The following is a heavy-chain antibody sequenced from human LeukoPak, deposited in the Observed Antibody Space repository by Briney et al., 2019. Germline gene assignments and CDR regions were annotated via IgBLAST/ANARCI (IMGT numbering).Heavy chain of an antibody. V-gene: IGHV1-2*02. Sequence: GASVKVSCKASGYTFTGYYMHWVRQAPGQGLEWMGWINPNSGGTNYAQKFQGRVTMTRDTSISTAYMELSRLRSDDTAVYYCARANSWESIPLYAFDIWGQGTMVTVSS. D-gene: IGHD2-21*01. CDR3: ARANSWESIPLYAFDI. CDR1: GYTFTGYY. CDR2: INPNSGGT. J-gene: IGHJ3*02.